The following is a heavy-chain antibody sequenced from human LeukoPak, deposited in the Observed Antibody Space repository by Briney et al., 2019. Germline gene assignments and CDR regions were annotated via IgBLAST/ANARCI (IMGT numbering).Heavy chain of an antibody. CDR3: ARRPYYDFWSGYSPHYYMDV. D-gene: IGHD3-3*01. V-gene: IGHV4-61*02. Sequence: PSETLSLTCTVSGGSISSGSYYWSWIRQPAGKGLEWIGRIYTSGSTNYNPSLKSRVTISVDTSKNQFSLKLSSVTAADTAVYYCARRPYYDFWSGYSPHYYMDVWGKGTTVTVSS. J-gene: IGHJ6*03. CDR1: GGSISSGSYY. CDR2: IYTSGST.